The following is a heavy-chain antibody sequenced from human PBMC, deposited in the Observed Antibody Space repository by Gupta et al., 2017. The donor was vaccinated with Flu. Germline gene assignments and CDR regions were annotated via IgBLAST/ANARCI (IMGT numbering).Heavy chain of an antibody. V-gene: IGHV5-51*03. J-gene: IGHJ3*02. CDR2: IYPGDSDT. CDR3: ARPLGVLGSWIGFDI. D-gene: IGHD3-16*01. CDR1: GYTFTHYW. Sequence: ELQLVQSGAEVKKPGESLTISCKGSGYTFTHYWIGWVRQMPGKGLEWMGIIYPGDSDTRYSPSFQGQVTFSADKSISTAYLKWSSLKAWDTAMYYCARPLGVLGSWIGFDIWGQGTMVTVSS.